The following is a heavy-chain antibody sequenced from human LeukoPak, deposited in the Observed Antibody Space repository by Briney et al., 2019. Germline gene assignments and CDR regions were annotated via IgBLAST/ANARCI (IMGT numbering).Heavy chain of an antibody. V-gene: IGHV3-30-3*01. CDR1: GFTFSSYA. Sequence: GGSLRLSCAASGFTFSSYAMHWVRQAPGKGLEWVAVISYDGSNKYYADSVKGRFTISRDNSKNTLYLQMNSLRAEDTAVYYCARRSGYGWGWRVFDYWGQGTLVTVSS. D-gene: IGHD5-12*01. CDR2: ISYDGSNK. J-gene: IGHJ4*02. CDR3: ARRSGYGWGWRVFDY.